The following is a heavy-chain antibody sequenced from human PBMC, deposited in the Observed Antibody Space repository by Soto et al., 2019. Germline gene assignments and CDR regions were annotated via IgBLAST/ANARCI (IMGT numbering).Heavy chain of an antibody. CDR3: ASSPEGGSTSPIHNWFDP. CDR1: GYTFTSYA. CDR2: INAGNGNT. V-gene: IGHV1-3*01. D-gene: IGHD2-2*01. Sequence: SVKVSCKASGYTFTSYAMHWVRQAPGQRLEWMGWINAGNGNTKYSQKFQGRVTITRDTSASTAYMERSSLRSEDTAVYYCASSPEGGSTSPIHNWFDPWGQGTLVTVSS. J-gene: IGHJ5*02.